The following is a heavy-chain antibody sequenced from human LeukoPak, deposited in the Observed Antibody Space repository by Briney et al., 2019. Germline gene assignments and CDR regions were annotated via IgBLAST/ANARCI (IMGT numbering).Heavy chain of an antibody. D-gene: IGHD6-19*01. J-gene: IGHJ4*02. V-gene: IGHV3-23*01. Sequence: GGSLRLSCAASGFTFSSYAMSWVRQAPGKGLEWVSAISGSGGNTYYADSVKGRFTISRDNSKNTLYLQMNSLRAEDTAVYYCAKRGSSGWYVPAGIDYWGQGTLVTVSS. CDR3: AKRGSSGWYVPAGIDY. CDR2: ISGSGGNT. CDR1: GFTFSSYA.